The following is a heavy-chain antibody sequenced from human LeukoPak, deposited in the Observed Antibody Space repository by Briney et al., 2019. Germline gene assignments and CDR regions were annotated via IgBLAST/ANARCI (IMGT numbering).Heavy chain of an antibody. D-gene: IGHD1-7*01. J-gene: IGHJ4*02. CDR1: GGSISSYY. V-gene: IGHV4-59*01. CDR2: IYYSGRT. CDR3: ARDPDITGTLYFDH. Sequence: PSETLCLTCTVSGGSISSYYWSWIRQPPGKGLEWIGYIYYSGRTNYNPSPKRRLTTSVDTTKNQSPLKLSSVTTADTAAYYCARDPDITGTLYFDHWGQGTLVTVSS.